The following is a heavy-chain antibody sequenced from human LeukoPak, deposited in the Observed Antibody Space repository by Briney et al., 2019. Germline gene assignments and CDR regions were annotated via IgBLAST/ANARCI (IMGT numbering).Heavy chain of an antibody. V-gene: IGHV3-11*01. Sequence: GGSLRLSCAASDFVFSDYYMSWVRQAPGKGLEWVSYISSSGNTIYYADSVKGRFTISRDNAENSLYLQMNRLRAEDTAVYYCAREMEGDYGSGTFFDLWGQGNMVTVSS. D-gene: IGHD3-10*01. CDR3: AREMEGDYGSGTFFDL. J-gene: IGHJ4*02. CDR2: ISSSGNTI. CDR1: DFVFSDYY.